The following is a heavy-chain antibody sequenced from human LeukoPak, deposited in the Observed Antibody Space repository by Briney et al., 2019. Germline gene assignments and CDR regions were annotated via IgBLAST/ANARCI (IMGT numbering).Heavy chain of an antibody. V-gene: IGHV1-69*13. J-gene: IGHJ4*02. CDR1: GGTFSSYA. CDR2: IIPIFGTA. Sequence: ASVKVSCKASGGTFSSYAISWVRQDPGQGLEWMGGIIPIFGTANYAQKFQGRVTITADESTSTAYMELSSLRSEDTAVYYCARVPNGYCSSTSCFFPRGFDYWGQGTLVTVSS. D-gene: IGHD2-2*01. CDR3: ARVPNGYCSSTSCFFPRGFDY.